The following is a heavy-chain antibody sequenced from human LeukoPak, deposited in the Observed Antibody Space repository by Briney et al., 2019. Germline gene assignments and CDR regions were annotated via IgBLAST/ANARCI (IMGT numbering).Heavy chain of an antibody. V-gene: IGHV1-2*02. J-gene: IGHJ3*02. D-gene: IGHD3-3*01. CDR1: GYTFTGYY. CDR3: ARVRIFRFLESSPSRSFDI. CDR2: INPNSCFT. Sequence: KVSCKASGYTFTGYYMHWVREAPGQGLEGMGWINPNSCFTNYAQKFQGRFTITMDTSISTASMELSRLSSYDTAVYYCARVRIFRFLESSPSRSFDIWGQGTMVTVSS.